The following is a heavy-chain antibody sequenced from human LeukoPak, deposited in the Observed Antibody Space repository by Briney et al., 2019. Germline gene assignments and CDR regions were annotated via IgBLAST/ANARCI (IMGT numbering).Heavy chain of an antibody. CDR2: ISAYNGNT. Sequence: ASVKVSSKASGYTFTSYGISWVRQAPGQGLEWMGWISAYNGNTNYAQKLQGRVTMTTDTSTSTAYMELRSLRSDDTAVYYCARGDLSSGWYYFDYWGRGTLVAVSS. V-gene: IGHV1-18*01. CDR1: GYTFTSYG. J-gene: IGHJ4*02. D-gene: IGHD6-19*01. CDR3: ARGDLSSGWYYFDY.